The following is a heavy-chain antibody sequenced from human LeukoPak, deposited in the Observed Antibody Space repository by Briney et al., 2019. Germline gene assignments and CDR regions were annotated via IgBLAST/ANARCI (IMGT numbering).Heavy chain of an antibody. CDR1: GYAFTGSY. D-gene: IGHD3-16*01. CDR2: INPNNGFT. Sequence: ASVKVSCKAAGYAFTGSYIHWVRQAPGQGLEWMGWINPNNGFTAYAQNFQGRVTLTRDTSISTDYLELSSLNSDDSAVYYCARYIGGSGWCWGQGALVTVSS. V-gene: IGHV1-2*02. CDR3: ARYIGGSGWC. J-gene: IGHJ4*02.